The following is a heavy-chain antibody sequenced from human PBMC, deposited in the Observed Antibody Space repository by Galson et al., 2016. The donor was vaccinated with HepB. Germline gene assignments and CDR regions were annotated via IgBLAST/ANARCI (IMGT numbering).Heavy chain of an antibody. CDR2: ISSSSDYI. V-gene: IGHV3-21*01. CDR1: GFAFSTHI. D-gene: IGHD6-6*01. J-gene: IGHJ4*02. CDR3: STDISYTNSLRRDY. Sequence: SLRLSCAASGFAFSTHIMNWVRQAPGKGLEWVSSISSSSDYIFYADSVEGRFTISRDNAKNSLYLQMNSLRAEDTAIYYCSTDISYTNSLRRDYWGQGTLVTVSS.